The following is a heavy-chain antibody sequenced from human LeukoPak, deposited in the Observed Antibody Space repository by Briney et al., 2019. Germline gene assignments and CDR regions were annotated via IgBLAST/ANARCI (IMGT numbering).Heavy chain of an antibody. CDR3: ARVHCSGGGCSS. D-gene: IGHD2-15*01. Sequence: GGSLRLSCAASGFTFSDFYMSWIRQAPGEGLEFISYISGGGDTIFYADSVKGRFTISRDNAKNSLYLQMNSLRAEDTAVYYCARVHCSGGGCSSWGQGTLVTVSS. CDR1: GFTFSDFY. V-gene: IGHV3-11*01. J-gene: IGHJ4*02. CDR2: ISGGGDTI.